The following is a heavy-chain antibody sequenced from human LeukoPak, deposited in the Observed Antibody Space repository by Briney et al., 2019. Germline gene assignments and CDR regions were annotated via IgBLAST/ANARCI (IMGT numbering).Heavy chain of an antibody. CDR1: GFTFSSYW. J-gene: IGHJ6*03. Sequence: GGSLRLSCAASGFTFSSYWMSWVRQAPGKGLEWVANIKQDGSEKYYVDSVKGRFTISRDNAKNSLYLQMNSLRAEDTAVYYCARGDTSTSGYYYYYYMDVWGKGTTVTVSS. D-gene: IGHD2-2*01. V-gene: IGHV3-7*01. CDR3: ARGDTSTSGYYYYYYMDV. CDR2: IKQDGSEK.